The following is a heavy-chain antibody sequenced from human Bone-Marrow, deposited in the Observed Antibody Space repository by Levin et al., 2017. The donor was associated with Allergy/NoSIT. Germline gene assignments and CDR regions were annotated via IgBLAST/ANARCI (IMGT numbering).Heavy chain of an antibody. D-gene: IGHD3-10*01. J-gene: IGHJ5*02. CDR3: AKGRGVATYWFDP. Sequence: GGSLRLSCAVSGFTFSNYAMTWVRQAPGKGLEWVSAISGPGDSTHSADSVKGRFTISRDNSKNTLYLQMNNLRAEDTAVYYCAKGRGVATYWFDPWGQGTLVTVSS. CDR2: ISGPGDST. CDR1: GFTFSNYA. V-gene: IGHV3-23*01.